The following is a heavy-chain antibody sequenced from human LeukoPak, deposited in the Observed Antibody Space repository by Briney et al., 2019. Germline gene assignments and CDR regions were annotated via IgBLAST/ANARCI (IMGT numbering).Heavy chain of an antibody. CDR3: AKSGSYYGLDY. V-gene: IGHV3-30*01. J-gene: IGHJ4*02. CDR1: GYTFSSYA. D-gene: IGHD1-26*01. Sequence: PGRSLRLSCAASGYTFSSYAMHWVRQAPGKGLEWVAVISDDGSDKYYADSVKGRFTISRDNSKNTLYLQMNSLRAEDTAVYYCAKSGSYYGLDYWGQGTLVTVSS. CDR2: ISDDGSDK.